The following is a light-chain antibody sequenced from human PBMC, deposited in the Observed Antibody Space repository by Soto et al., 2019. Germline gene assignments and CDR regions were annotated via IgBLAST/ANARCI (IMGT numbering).Light chain of an antibody. Sequence: EVALTQSPATLSLSPGETAILTCRASHNVGYDLAWYQQRPGQAPRLLISDASNRATGIPARFSGSGSGTDFTLTISSLEPEDFAVYYCQQHNGWPLTFGGGTKVDIK. CDR3: QQHNGWPLT. J-gene: IGKJ4*01. CDR2: DAS. V-gene: IGKV3-11*01. CDR1: HNVGYD.